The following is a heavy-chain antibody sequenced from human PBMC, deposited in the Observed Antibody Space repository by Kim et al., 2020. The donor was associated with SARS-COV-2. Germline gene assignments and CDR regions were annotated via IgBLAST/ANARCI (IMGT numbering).Heavy chain of an antibody. CDR1: GFTFSSYA. D-gene: IGHD6-13*01. J-gene: IGHJ4*02. V-gene: IGHV3-23*01. CDR3: AKDLGQQLVRPPYYFDY. CDR2: ISGSGGST. Sequence: GGSLRLSCAASGFTFSSYAMSWVRQAPGKGLEWVSAISGSGGSTYYADSVKGRFTISRDNSKNTLYLQMNSLRAEDTAVYYCAKDLGQQLVRPPYYFDYWGQRTLVTVSS.